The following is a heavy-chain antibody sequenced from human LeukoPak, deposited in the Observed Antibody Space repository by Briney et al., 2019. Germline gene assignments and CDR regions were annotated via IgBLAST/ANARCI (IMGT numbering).Heavy chain of an antibody. Sequence: SVKVSCTASGGTFSSYAISWVRQAPGQGLEWMGGIIPIFGTANYAQKFQGRVTITADKSTSTAYMELSSLRSEDTAVYYCARAYYYDSSGYYPNPFDYWGQGTLVTVSS. V-gene: IGHV1-69*06. CDR1: GGTFSSYA. D-gene: IGHD3-22*01. CDR2: IIPIFGTA. CDR3: ARAYYYDSSGYYPNPFDY. J-gene: IGHJ4*02.